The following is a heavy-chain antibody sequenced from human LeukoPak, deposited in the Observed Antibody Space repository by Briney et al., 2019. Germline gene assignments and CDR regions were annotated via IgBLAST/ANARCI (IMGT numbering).Heavy chain of an antibody. CDR2: ISYDGSNK. V-gene: IGHV3-30-3*01. D-gene: IGHD6-13*01. CDR1: GFTFSSYA. J-gene: IGHJ6*02. CDR3: AKDRIAAAGGVYGMDV. Sequence: GGSLRLSCAASGFTFSSYAMHWVRQAPGKGLEWVAVISYDGSNKYYADSVKGRFTISRDNSKNTLYLQMNSLRAEDTAVYYCAKDRIAAAGGVYGMDVWGQGTTVTVSS.